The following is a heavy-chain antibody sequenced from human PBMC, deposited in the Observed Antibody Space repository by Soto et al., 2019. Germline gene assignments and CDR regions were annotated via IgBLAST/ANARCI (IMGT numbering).Heavy chain of an antibody. Sequence: GGSLRLSCVASGFTFSSYAMSWVRQAPGKGLEWVSAISGSGGSTYYADSVKGRFTISRDNSKNTLYLQMNSLRAEDTAVYYCANHIAARLPYYFDYWGQGTLVTVSS. CDR1: GFTFSSYA. CDR2: ISGSGGST. V-gene: IGHV3-23*01. CDR3: ANHIAARLPYYFDY. J-gene: IGHJ4*02. D-gene: IGHD6-6*01.